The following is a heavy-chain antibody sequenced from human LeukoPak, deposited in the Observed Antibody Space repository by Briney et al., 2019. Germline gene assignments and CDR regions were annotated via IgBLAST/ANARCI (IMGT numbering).Heavy chain of an antibody. V-gene: IGHV4-34*01. CDR2: INHSGST. CDR1: GGSFSGYY. Sequence: PSETLSLTCAVYGGSFSGYYWSWIRQPPGKGLEWIGEINHSGSTNYNPSLKSRVTISVDTSKNQFSLKLSSMTAADTAVYYCARYYYGSGSYYYFDSWGQGTLVTVSS. J-gene: IGHJ4*02. D-gene: IGHD3-10*01. CDR3: ARYYYGSGSYYYFDS.